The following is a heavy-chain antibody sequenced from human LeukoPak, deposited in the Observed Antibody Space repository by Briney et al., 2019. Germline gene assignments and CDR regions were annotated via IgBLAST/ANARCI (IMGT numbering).Heavy chain of an antibody. CDR1: GYTFTSYS. CDR2: INTSGGTT. J-gene: IGHJ4*02. CDR3: ARDLSHRYYHRTGYAFDY. V-gene: IGHV1-46*01. D-gene: IGHD3/OR15-3a*01. Sequence: ASVKVSCKASGYTFTSYSMHWVRRAPGQGLEWMGIINTSGGTTNYAQKFQGRVTMSRDTSTSTVYMDLSSLRSEDTAMYYCARDLSHRYYHRTGYAFDYWGQGTLVTVSS.